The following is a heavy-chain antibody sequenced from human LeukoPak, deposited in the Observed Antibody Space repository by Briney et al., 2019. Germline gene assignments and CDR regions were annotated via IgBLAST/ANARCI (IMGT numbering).Heavy chain of an antibody. CDR3: ARDAAVAFFDY. Sequence: GGSLRLSCAASGFTFSDYYMSWIRQAPGKGLEWVSYISSSGSTIYYADSVKGRFTISGDNAKNSLYLQMNSLKAEDTAVYYCARDAAVAFFDYWGQGTLVTVSS. CDR2: ISSSGSTI. D-gene: IGHD2-15*01. J-gene: IGHJ4*02. CDR1: GFTFSDYY. V-gene: IGHV3-11*01.